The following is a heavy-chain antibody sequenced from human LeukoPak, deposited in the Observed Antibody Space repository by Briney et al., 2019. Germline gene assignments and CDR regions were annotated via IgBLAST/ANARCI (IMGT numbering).Heavy chain of an antibody. V-gene: IGHV5-51*01. CDR1: GCRFTSYW. D-gene: IGHD3-3*01. J-gene: IGHJ5*02. Sequence: GGALKISCKGSGCRFTSYWIGWVRQMPGKGLEGMGIIYPGDSDTRYSPSFQGQVTISADKSISTAYLQWSSLKASDTAMYYCARSLRFFGWFDPWGQGTLVTVSS. CDR3: ARSLRFFGWFDP. CDR2: IYPGDSDT.